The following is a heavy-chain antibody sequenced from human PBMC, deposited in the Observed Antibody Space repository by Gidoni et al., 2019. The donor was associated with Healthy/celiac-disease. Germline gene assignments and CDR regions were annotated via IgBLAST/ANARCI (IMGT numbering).Heavy chain of an antibody. CDR2: IYHSWST. J-gene: IGHJ5*02. Sequence: QVQLQESGPGVVKPSENLSLICTVSGGSIGSYNWSWIRKPPGKGLWWIGYIYHSWSTNYNPYLKSRVTISVDTSKTQFSLELSSVTAADTAVYYCARGLDSLNWFDRWGQGTLVTVSS. D-gene: IGHD2-2*03. CDR1: GGSIGSYN. CDR3: ARGLDSLNWFDR. V-gene: IGHV4-59*08.